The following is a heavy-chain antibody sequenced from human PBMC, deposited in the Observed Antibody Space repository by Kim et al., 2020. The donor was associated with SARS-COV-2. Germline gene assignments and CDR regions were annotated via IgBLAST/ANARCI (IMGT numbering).Heavy chain of an antibody. J-gene: IGHJ5*02. Sequence: SETLSLTCTVSGGSISSYYWSWIRQPPGKGLEWIGYIYYSGSTNYNPSLKSRVTISVDTSKNQFSLKLSSVTAADTAVYYCVGLGTYYYDSSGYYPRGHWFDPWGQGTLVTVSS. CDR3: VGLGTYYYDSSGYYPRGHWFDP. V-gene: IGHV4-59*08. D-gene: IGHD3-22*01. CDR1: GGSISSYY. CDR2: IYYSGST.